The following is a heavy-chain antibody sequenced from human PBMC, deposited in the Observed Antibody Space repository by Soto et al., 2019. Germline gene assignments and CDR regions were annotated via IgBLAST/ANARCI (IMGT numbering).Heavy chain of an antibody. CDR3: AHSLIPNWGSRGAFDY. CDR2: IYYAGST. Sequence: PSETLSLTCTVSGGSMISYYWSWIRQPPGRGLEWIGFIYYAGSTKYNPSLNSRVTISVDTSKNQFSLTMTNMDPVDTATYYCAHSLIPNWGSRGAFDYWGQGTLVTVSS. J-gene: IGHJ4*02. V-gene: IGHV4-59*01. D-gene: IGHD7-27*01. CDR1: GGSMISYY.